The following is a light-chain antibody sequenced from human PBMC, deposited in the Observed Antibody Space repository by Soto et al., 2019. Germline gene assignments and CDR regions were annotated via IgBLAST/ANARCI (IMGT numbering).Light chain of an antibody. CDR3: SSYAGRNTLV. CDR2: EVS. Sequence: ALTQPPSASGSPGQSVTISCTGTSSDVGGYNYVSWYQQHPGKVPKLMIYEVSKRPSGVPDRFSGSKSGNTASLTVSGLQAEDEADYYCSSYAGRNTLVFGGGTKLTVL. J-gene: IGLJ2*01. V-gene: IGLV2-8*01. CDR1: SSDVGGYNY.